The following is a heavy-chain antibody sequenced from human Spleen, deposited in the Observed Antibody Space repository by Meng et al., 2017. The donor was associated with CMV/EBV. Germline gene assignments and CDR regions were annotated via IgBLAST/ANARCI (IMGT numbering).Heavy chain of an antibody. V-gene: IGHV4-4*02. CDR2: IYHSGST. J-gene: IGHJ4*02. Sequence: SGGSISSSNWWSWVRPPPGKGLEWIGEIYHSGSTNYNPSLKSRVTISVDKSKNQFSLKLSSVTAADTAVYYCARDRLYSSSWYVFDYWGQGTLVTVSS. D-gene: IGHD6-13*01. CDR1: GGSISSSNW. CDR3: ARDRLYSSSWYVFDY.